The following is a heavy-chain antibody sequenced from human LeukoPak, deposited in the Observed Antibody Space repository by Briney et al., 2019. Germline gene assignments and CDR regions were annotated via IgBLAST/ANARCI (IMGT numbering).Heavy chain of an antibody. Sequence: SQTLSLTCAISGDSFSSNSAAWNWIRQSPSRGLEWLGRTNYRSKWYNDYAVSVKSRITINPDTSKNQFSLQLNSVTPEDTAVYYCARIRKVGATILDAFDIWGQGTMVTVSS. CDR2: TNYRSKWYN. V-gene: IGHV6-1*01. CDR1: GDSFSSNSAA. CDR3: ARIRKVGATILDAFDI. J-gene: IGHJ3*02. D-gene: IGHD1-26*01.